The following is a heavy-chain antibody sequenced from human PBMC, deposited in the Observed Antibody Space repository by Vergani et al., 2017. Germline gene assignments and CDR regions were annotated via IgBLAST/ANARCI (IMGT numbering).Heavy chain of an antibody. CDR2: IQFDGSNQ. J-gene: IGHJ4*02. D-gene: IGHD3-16*01. Sequence: QVQLVESGGGVVQRGGSLRLSCATSGFTLSTYDMQWIRQGPGKGLEFVAFIQFDGSNQYYADSVKGRCTLSRDFSTNTLYLQMNSLRTDDTATYYCAKHFRGWGIDYWGQGTQVIVSS. CDR1: GFTLSTYD. V-gene: IGHV3-30*02. CDR3: AKHFRGWGIDY.